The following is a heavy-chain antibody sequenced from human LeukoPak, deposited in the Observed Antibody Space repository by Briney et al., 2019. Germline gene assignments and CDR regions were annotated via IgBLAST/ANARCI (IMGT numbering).Heavy chain of an antibody. CDR3: ARGGGGLGELSDYFDY. V-gene: IGHV6-1*01. D-gene: IGHD3-16*02. CDR1: GDSVSSNSAA. Sequence: SQTLSLTCAISGDSVSSNSAAWNWIRQSPSRGLEWLGRTCYRSKWYNDYAVSVKSRITINPDTSKNQFSLQLNSVTPEDTAVYYCARGGGGLGELSDYFDYWGQGTLVTVSS. CDR2: TCYRSKWYN. J-gene: IGHJ4*02.